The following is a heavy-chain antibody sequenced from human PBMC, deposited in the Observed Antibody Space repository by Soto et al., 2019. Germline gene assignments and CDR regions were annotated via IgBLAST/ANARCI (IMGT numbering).Heavy chain of an antibody. CDR1: GFSFNIFA. D-gene: IGHD4-17*01. V-gene: IGHV3-23*01. J-gene: IGHJ4*02. CDR2: ISGGGGST. CDR3: AADVGGYIYGLARH. Sequence: GGSLRLSCAASGFSFNIFAMNWVRQAPGQGLEWVSGISGGGGSTYYADSVKGRFTISRDNSNNTLYLQMNSLRAEDTAVYYCAADVGGYIYGLARHWGPGTLVTVSS.